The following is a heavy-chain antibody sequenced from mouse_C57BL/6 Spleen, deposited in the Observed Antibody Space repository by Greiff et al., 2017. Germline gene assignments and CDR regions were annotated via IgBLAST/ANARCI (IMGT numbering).Heavy chain of an antibody. Sequence: EVKVEESGGGLVQPGGSMKLSCVASGFTFSNYWMNWVRQSPEKGLEWVAQIRLKSDNYATHYAESVKGRFTISRDDSKSSVYLQMNNLRAEDTGIYYCTYDGYPFAYWGQGTLVTVSA. J-gene: IGHJ3*01. CDR2: IRLKSDNYAT. CDR1: GFTFSNYW. V-gene: IGHV6-3*01. D-gene: IGHD2-3*01. CDR3: TYDGYPFAY.